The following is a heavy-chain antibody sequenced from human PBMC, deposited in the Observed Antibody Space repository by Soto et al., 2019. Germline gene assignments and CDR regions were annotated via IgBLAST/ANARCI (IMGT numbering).Heavy chain of an antibody. Sequence: GGSLRLSCAASRFTFSSYSMTWVRQAPGKGLEWVSSISSSSSYIYYADSVKGRFTISRDNSKNTLYLQMNSLRAEDTAVYYCARTLGWRDGIHISGQATMVTVSS. J-gene: IGHJ3*02. CDR1: RFTFSSYS. V-gene: IGHV3-21*04. CDR3: ARTLGWRDGIHI. CDR2: ISSSSSYI. D-gene: IGHD6-19*01.